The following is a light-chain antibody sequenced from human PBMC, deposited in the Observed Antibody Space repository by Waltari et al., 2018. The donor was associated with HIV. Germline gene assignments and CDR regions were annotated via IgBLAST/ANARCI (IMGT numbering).Light chain of an antibody. CDR3: QVWHSNSDHVV. Sequence: SYVLTQPPSVSVAPGQTARLTCEGNNIGSQRVHWYQQRPGQAPALVVHDDSDRPSGIPERFSGSNAGNTATLTISRVEAGDEADYYCQVWHSNSDHVVFCGGTKLTVL. CDR1: NIGSQR. J-gene: IGLJ2*01. V-gene: IGLV3-21*02. CDR2: DDS.